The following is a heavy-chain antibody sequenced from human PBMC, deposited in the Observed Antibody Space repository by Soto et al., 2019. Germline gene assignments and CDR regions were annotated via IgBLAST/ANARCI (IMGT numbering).Heavy chain of an antibody. J-gene: IGHJ5*02. CDR1: GGTFSSYT. V-gene: IGHV1-69*02. CDR3: ARAVVVAPTEFDP. CDR2: IIPILGIA. Sequence: SVKVSCKASGGTFSSYTISWVRQAPGQGLEWMGRIIPILGIANYAQKFQGRVTITADKSTSTAYMELSSLRSEDTAVYYCARAVVVAPTEFDPWGQGTLVTVSS. D-gene: IGHD2-15*01.